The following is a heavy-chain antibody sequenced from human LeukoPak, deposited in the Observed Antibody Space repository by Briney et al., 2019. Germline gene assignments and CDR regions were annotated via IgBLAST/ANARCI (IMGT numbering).Heavy chain of an antibody. D-gene: IGHD3-10*01. J-gene: IGHJ5*02. CDR2: ISSSGSTI. CDR3: ARFGYGSWFDR. Sequence: PGGSLRLSCAASGFTFSSYEMNWVRQAPGKGVEWVSYISSSGSTIYYADSVKGRFTISRDNAKNSLYLQMNSLRAEDTAVYYCARFGYGSWFDRWGQGTLVTVSS. V-gene: IGHV3-48*03. CDR1: GFTFSSYE.